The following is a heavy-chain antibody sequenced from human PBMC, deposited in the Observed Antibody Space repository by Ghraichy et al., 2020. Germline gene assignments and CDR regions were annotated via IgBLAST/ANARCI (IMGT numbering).Heavy chain of an antibody. J-gene: IGHJ6*02. D-gene: IGHD3-22*01. CDR1: GFTFSSYA. V-gene: IGHV3-23*01. Sequence: GGSLRLSCAASGFTFSSYAMSWVRQAPGKGLEWVSAISGSGGSTYYADSVKGRFTISRDNSKNTLYLQMNSLRAEDTAVYYCAKGSRITMIVVVKPRDYYGMDVWGQGTTVTVSS. CDR3: AKGSRITMIVVVKPRDYYGMDV. CDR2: ISGSGGST.